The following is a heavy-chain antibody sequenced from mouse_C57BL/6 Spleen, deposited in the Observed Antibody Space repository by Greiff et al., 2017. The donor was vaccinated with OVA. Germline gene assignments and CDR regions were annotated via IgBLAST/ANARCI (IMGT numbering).Heavy chain of an antibody. J-gene: IGHJ2*01. V-gene: IGHV5-4*01. CDR2: ISDGGSYT. Sequence: DVKLVESGGGLVKPGGSLKLSCAASGFTFSSYAMSWVRQTPEKRLEWVATISDGGSYTYYPDNVKGRFTISRDNAKNNLYLQMSHLKSEDTAMYYCARDRDGSRPFDYWGQGTTLTVSS. CDR1: GFTFSSYA. CDR3: ARDRDGSRPFDY. D-gene: IGHD1-1*01.